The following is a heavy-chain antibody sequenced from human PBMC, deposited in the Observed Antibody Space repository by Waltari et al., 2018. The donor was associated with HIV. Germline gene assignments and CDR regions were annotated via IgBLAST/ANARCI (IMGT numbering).Heavy chain of an antibody. Sequence: EVQLVETGGGLIQPGGSLRLSCAASGFTVSSNYMSWVRQAPGQGLDWVTVCFSGGSTYYADSVKGRFTISRDNSKNTLYLQMNSLRAEDTAVYYCARNTYGSGSDLDYYGMDVGGQGTTVTVSS. CDR1: GFTVSSNY. V-gene: IGHV3-53*02. J-gene: IGHJ6*02. CDR3: ARNTYGSGSDLDYYGMDV. D-gene: IGHD3-10*01. CDR2: CFSGGST.